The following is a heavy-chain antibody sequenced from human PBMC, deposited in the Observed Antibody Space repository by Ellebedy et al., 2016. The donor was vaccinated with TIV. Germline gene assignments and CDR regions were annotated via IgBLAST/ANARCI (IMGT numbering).Heavy chain of an antibody. Sequence: MPSETLSLTCAVYGGSFSGYSWSCIRQSAGKGLEWIGEINHSGSSNYNPSLKSRVTISVDTSKNQFSLKLSSVTAADTAVYYCARGRRFFYYYGMDVWGQGTTVTVSS. CDR1: GGSFSGYS. CDR3: ARGRRFFYYYGMDV. J-gene: IGHJ6*02. D-gene: IGHD3-3*01. CDR2: INHSGSS. V-gene: IGHV4-34*01.